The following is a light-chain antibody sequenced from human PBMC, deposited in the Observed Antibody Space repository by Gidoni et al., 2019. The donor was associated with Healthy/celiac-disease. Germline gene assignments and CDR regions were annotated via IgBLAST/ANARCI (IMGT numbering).Light chain of an antibody. CDR1: QGISSY. V-gene: IGKV1-9*01. CDR3: QQLNSYPYA. Sequence: IQLTQSPSSLSASVGDRVTITCRASQGISSYLAWHQQKPGKAPKLLIYAASTLQSGVPSRFSGSGSGTDFTLTISSLQPEDFATYYCQQLNSYPYAFGQGTKLEIK. J-gene: IGKJ2*01. CDR2: AAS.